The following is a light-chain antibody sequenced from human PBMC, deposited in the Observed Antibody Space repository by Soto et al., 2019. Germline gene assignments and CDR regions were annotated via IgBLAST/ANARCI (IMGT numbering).Light chain of an antibody. CDR1: NGDVGGYDY. Sequence: QSARTQPASVAGSPGQSIAISFTGTNGDVGGYDYVAWYQQHPDKAPKLMIYEVTKRPSWVSNRFSGSKSGNTASLTSSXXXPXXXXXYYCSSHTSGSTRVFGSGTQVTVL. CDR3: SSHTSGSTRV. CDR2: EVT. J-gene: IGLJ1*01. V-gene: IGLV2-14*01.